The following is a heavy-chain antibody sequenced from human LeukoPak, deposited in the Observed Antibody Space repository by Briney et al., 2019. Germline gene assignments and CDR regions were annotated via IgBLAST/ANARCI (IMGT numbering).Heavy chain of an antibody. J-gene: IGHJ5*02. D-gene: IGHD1-26*01. Sequence: GGSLRLSCAASGFTFSSYWMHWVRQAPGKGLVWVSRINSDGSSTSYADSVKGRFAISRDNAKNTLYLQMNSLRAEDTAVYYCARDRGGSYYRNWFDPWGQGTLVTASS. CDR3: ARDRGGSYYRNWFDP. V-gene: IGHV3-74*01. CDR2: INSDGSST. CDR1: GFTFSSYW.